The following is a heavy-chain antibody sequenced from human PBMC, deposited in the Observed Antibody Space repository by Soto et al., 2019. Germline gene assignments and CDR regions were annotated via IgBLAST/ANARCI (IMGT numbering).Heavy chain of an antibody. J-gene: IGHJ3*01. CDR3: ANPPPDYYDSSWA. CDR2: ISYDGSNK. Sequence: PGGSLRLSCAASGFTFSSYGMHWVRQAPGKGLEWVAVISYDGSNKYYADSVKGRFTISRDNSKNTLYLQMNSLRAEDTAVYYCANPPPDYYDSSWAWGQGTMVTVSS. V-gene: IGHV3-30*18. D-gene: IGHD3-22*01. CDR1: GFTFSSYG.